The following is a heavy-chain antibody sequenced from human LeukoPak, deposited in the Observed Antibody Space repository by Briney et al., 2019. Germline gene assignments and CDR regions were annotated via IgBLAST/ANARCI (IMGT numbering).Heavy chain of an antibody. J-gene: IGHJ4*02. CDR1: GFTFNSYA. Sequence: GGSLRLSCAASGFTFNSYAMSWVRQAPGKGLEWVSNIDGVGTGLNYADSVKGRFTISRDNAKNTLYLQMSSLRVEDTAIYFCAKENWGKTAFDYWGQGTLVTVSS. V-gene: IGHV3-23*01. CDR2: IDGVGTGL. D-gene: IGHD7-27*01. CDR3: AKENWGKTAFDY.